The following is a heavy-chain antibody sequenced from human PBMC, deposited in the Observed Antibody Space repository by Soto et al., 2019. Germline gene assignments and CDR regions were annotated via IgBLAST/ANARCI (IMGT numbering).Heavy chain of an antibody. D-gene: IGHD2-2*01. CDR1: GFTFSSYW. CDR2: IKQDGSEK. V-gene: IGHV3-7*01. Sequence: RGSLRHSCAASGFTFSSYWMSWFRQAPGKGLEWVANIKQDGSEKYYVDSVKGRFTIPRDNAKNSLYLQMNSLRAEDTAVYYCARNIGYCSTSCPKYFQHWGQGTLVTVSS. J-gene: IGHJ1*01. CDR3: ARNIGYCSTSCPKYFQH.